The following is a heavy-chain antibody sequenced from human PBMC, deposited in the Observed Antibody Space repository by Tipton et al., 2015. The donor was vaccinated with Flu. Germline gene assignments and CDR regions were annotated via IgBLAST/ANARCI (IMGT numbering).Heavy chain of an antibody. Sequence: LRLSCTVSGGSISSYYWSWIRQPPGKGLEWIGYIYYSGSTNYSPSLKSRVTISVDTSKNQFSLKLSSVTAADTAVYYCARDYGNYGNGMDVWGQGTTVTVSS. CDR3: ARDYGNYGNGMDV. J-gene: IGHJ6*02. D-gene: IGHD4-11*01. CDR1: GGSISSYY. CDR2: IYYSGST. V-gene: IGHV4-59*01.